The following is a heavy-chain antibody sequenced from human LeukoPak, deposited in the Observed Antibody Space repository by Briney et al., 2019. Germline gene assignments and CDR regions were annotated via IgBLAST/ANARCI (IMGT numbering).Heavy chain of an antibody. Sequence: SQTLSLTCTVSGGSVSSGNYYWTWIRQPAGKGLEWIGRIYTSGSTNYNPSLKSRVTISVDTSKNQFSLKLSSVTAADTAVYYCACKSQYYYYMDVWGKGTTVTVSS. CDR2: IYTSGST. CDR3: ACKSQYYYYMDV. V-gene: IGHV4-61*02. J-gene: IGHJ6*03. CDR1: GGSVSSGNYY.